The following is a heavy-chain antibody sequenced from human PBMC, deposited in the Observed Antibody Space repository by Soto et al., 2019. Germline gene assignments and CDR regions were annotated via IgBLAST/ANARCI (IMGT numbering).Heavy chain of an antibody. J-gene: IGHJ1*01. V-gene: IGHV3-15*01. Sequence: GESLKISCAASGFTFSNAWMSWVRQAPGKGLEWVGRIKSKTDGGTTDYAAPVKGRFTISRDDSKNTLYLQMNSLKTEDTAMYSCTAEWQQLEDFQHWGQGTLVTVSS. CDR1: GFTFSNAW. CDR3: TAEWQQLEDFQH. CDR2: IKSKTDGGTT. D-gene: IGHD6-13*01.